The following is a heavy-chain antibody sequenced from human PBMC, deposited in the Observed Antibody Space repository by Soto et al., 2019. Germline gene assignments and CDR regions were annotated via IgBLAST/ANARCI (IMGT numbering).Heavy chain of an antibody. V-gene: IGHV3-43*01. CDR2: ISWDGGST. J-gene: IGHJ4*02. CDR1: GFTFDDYT. Sequence: GESLKISCAASGFTFDDYTMHWVRQAPGKGLEWVSLISWDGGSTYYADSVKGRFTISRDNSKNSLYLQMNSLRTEDTALYYCAKGGRWFGELLSEYWGQGTLVTVSS. CDR3: AKGGRWFGELLSEY. D-gene: IGHD3-10*01.